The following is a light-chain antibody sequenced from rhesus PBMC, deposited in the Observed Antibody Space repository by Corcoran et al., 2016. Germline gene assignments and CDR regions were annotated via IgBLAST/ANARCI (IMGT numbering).Light chain of an antibody. CDR3: QQYSNWYS. CDR1: QSISSW. CDR2: KAS. V-gene: IGKV1-22*01. J-gene: IGKJ2*01. Sequence: DIQMTQSPSSLSASVGDTVTITCRASQSISSWLSWYQQKPGKAPQVLIYKASNLQSGVPSRFSGSGTGTEFHLTFSSLEHEDFSGYYCQQYSNWYSFGQGTKVKIK.